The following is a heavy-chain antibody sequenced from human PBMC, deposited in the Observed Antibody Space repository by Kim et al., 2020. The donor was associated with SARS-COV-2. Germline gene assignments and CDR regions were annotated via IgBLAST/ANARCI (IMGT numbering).Heavy chain of an antibody. CDR2: INTNTGNP. V-gene: IGHV7-4-1*02. D-gene: IGHD3-9*01. Sequence: ASVKVSCKASGYTFTSYAMNWVRQAPGQGLEWMGWINTNTGNPTYAQGFTGRFVFSLDTSVSTAYLQLSSLKAEDTAVYYCARGGGGFLMGYDILTGYWLPFDYWGQGTLGTVSS. CDR3: ARGGGGFLMGYDILTGYWLPFDY. J-gene: IGHJ4*02. CDR1: GYTFTSYA.